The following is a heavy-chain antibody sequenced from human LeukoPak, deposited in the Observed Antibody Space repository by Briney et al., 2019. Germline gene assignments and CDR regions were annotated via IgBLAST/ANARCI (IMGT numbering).Heavy chain of an antibody. CDR1: GFSLSGYW. CDR3: ARGGYSFDY. J-gene: IGHJ4*02. D-gene: IGHD5-18*01. Sequence: GGSLRLSCAASGFSLSGYWMTWVRQAPGKGLEWVARLHADGVEQNYVDPVTGRFTMSRDNAKNSLDLQMNSLRVEDTAVYYCARGGYSFDYLGQGTLVAVSS. V-gene: IGHV3-7*01. CDR2: LHADGVEQ.